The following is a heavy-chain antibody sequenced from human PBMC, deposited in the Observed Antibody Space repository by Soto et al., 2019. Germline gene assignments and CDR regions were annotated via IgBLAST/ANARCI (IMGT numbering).Heavy chain of an antibody. Sequence: ASVKVSCKASGYTFTGHYMHWVRQAPGQGLEWMGWINPNSVGTNYAQKFQGRVTMARDTSISTAYMELSRLRSDDTAVYYCAREPLVRAAHGFDIWGQGTMVTVSS. CDR3: AREPLVRAAHGFDI. V-gene: IGHV1-2*02. D-gene: IGHD3-10*01. CDR1: GYTFTGHY. J-gene: IGHJ3*02. CDR2: INPNSVGT.